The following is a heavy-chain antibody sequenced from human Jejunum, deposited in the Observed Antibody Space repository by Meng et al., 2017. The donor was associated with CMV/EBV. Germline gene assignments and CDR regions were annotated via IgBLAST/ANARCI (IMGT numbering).Heavy chain of an antibody. CDR1: GFSFRASG. V-gene: IGHV3-74*01. J-gene: IGHJ4*02. Sequence: EVQVVGSGGGVFQPGGSLRLSCAASGFSFRASGMHWVRQDPGQGLVWVARINHDGTETIYRDSVRGRFTVSRDNTKNTVSLEMNSLRVEDTALYYCVKDFAWSIDFWGQGVLVTVSS. D-gene: IGHD3-3*01. CDR3: VKDFAWSIDF. CDR2: INHDGTET.